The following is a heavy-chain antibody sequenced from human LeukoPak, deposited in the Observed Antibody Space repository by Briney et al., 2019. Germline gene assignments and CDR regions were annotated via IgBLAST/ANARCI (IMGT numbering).Heavy chain of an antibody. J-gene: IGHJ4*02. V-gene: IGHV3-23*01. Sequence: PGGSLRLSCAASGFTFSNYVMSWVRQAPGKGLEWVSAISDSGGSTYYADSVKGRFTISRDNSKNTLHLQMNSLRAEDTAVYYCAKDHGYCSSTSCYPSENYWGQGTLVTVSS. CDR3: AKDHGYCSSTSCYPSENY. CDR1: GFTFSNYV. CDR2: ISDSGGST. D-gene: IGHD2-2*01.